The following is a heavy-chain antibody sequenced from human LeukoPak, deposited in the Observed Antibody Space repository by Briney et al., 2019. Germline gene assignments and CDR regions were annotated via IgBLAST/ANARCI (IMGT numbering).Heavy chain of an antibody. CDR1: GLTFSSHW. CDR2: ITNDGSST. CDR3: ARGVYSSSWAFDY. J-gene: IGHJ4*02. V-gene: IGHV3-74*01. D-gene: IGHD6-13*01. Sequence: GGSLRLSCAASGLTFSSHWMHWVRQAPGKGLVWVSRITNDGSSTTYADSVKGRFTISRDKSKNTLYLQMNSLRAEDTAVYYCARGVYSSSWAFDYWGQGTLVTVSS.